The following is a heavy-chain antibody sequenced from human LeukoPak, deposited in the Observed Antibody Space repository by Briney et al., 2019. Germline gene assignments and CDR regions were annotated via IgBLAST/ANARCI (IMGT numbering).Heavy chain of an antibody. CDR3: ASVDSSGWYPFDY. V-gene: IGHV4-39*07. CDR2: IYYSGST. D-gene: IGHD6-19*01. Sequence: SETLSLTCTVSGGSISSSSYYWGWIRQPPGKGLEWIGSIYYSGSTYYNPSLKSRVTISVDTSKNQFSLKLSSVTAADTAVYYCASVDSSGWYPFDYWGQGTLVTVSS. J-gene: IGHJ4*02. CDR1: GGSISSSSYY.